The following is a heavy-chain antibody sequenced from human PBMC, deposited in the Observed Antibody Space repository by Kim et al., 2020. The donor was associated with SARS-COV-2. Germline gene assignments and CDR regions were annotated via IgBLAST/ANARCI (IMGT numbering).Heavy chain of an antibody. CDR3: VRSDCCSSSSCYNNLQWADWVDP. V-gene: IGHV3-74*01. J-gene: IGHJ5*02. Sequence: GGSLRLSCAASQFTFSYYWMHWVRQAPGKGLVWVSRISGDGSNTRYADSVKGRFTISRDNAKNTLYLEMNGLRAEDTAVYYYVRSDCCSSSSCYNNLQWADWVDPWGPGTLVTVSS. CDR1: QFTFSYYW. CDR2: ISGDGSNT. D-gene: IGHD2-15*01.